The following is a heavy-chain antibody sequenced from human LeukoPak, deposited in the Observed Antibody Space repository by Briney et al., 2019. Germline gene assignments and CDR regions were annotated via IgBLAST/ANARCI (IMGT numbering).Heavy chain of an antibody. D-gene: IGHD4-23*01. V-gene: IGHV1-2*02. CDR2: ISPSSGGT. CDR1: GSTFTVYY. Sequence: ASVKVSCKASGSTFTVYYVHWVRQAPGQGLEWMGWISPSSGGTNYAQKFQGRVTMTRDTSISTVYMELSRLRSDDTAVYYCARGTRWYHDYWGQGTLVTVSS. CDR3: ARGTRWYHDY. J-gene: IGHJ4*02.